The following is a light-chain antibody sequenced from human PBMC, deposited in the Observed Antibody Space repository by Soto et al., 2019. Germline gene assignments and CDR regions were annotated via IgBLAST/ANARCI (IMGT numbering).Light chain of an antibody. CDR3: QQLNSHPPVT. Sequence: DIQLTQSPSFLSASVGDRVTITCRASQGISSYLAWYQQKPGKAPKLLIYAASTLQSGIPSRFSGSGSGTEFTLTITSLQPADFATYYCQQLNSHPPVTFGQGTRLEIK. J-gene: IGKJ5*01. CDR2: AAS. CDR1: QGISSY. V-gene: IGKV1-9*01.